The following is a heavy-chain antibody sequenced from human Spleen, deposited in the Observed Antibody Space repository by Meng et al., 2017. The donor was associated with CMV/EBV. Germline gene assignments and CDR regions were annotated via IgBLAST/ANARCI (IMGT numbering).Heavy chain of an antibody. CDR3: ARELVGGAPDY. D-gene: IGHD3-16*01. CDR1: GFTFFTYS. CDR2: ISSSSGYI. Sequence: GGSLRLSCEASGFTFFTYSMNWVRQAPGKGLEWVSSISSSSGYIYYADSVKGRFTISRDNSKNSVSLQMNNLRAEDTAVYYCARELVGGAPDYWGQGTLVTVSS. V-gene: IGHV3-21*01. J-gene: IGHJ4*02.